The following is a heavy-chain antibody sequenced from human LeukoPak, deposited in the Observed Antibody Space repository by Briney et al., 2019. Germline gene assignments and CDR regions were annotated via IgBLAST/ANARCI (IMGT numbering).Heavy chain of an antibody. J-gene: IGHJ4*02. CDR2: ISWDGGST. Sequence: GGSLRLSCAASGFTFDDYAMHWVRQAPGKGLEWVSLISWDGGSTYYADSVKGRFTISRDNSKNSLYLQMNSLRAEDTALYYCAKDIGPPGAVAGNFDYWGQGTLVTVSS. CDR3: AKDIGPPGAVAGNFDY. V-gene: IGHV3-43D*03. CDR1: GFTFDDYA. D-gene: IGHD6-19*01.